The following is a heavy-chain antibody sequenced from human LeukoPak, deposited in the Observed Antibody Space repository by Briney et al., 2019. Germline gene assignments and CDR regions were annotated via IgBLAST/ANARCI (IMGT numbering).Heavy chain of an antibody. V-gene: IGHV1-46*01. D-gene: IGHD3-9*01. CDR1: GYTFTGYY. CDR3: ARGRVYYDILTGYYPDYYFDY. CDR2: INPSGGST. J-gene: IGHJ4*02. Sequence: ASVKVSCKASGYTFTGYYMHWVRQAPGQGLEWMGIINPSGGSTSYAQKFQGRVTMTRDTSTSTVYMELSSLRSEDTAVYYCARGRVYYDILTGYYPDYYFDYWGQGTLVTVSS.